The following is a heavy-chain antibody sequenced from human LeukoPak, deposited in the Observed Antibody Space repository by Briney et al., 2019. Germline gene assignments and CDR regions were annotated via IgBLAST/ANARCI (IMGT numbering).Heavy chain of an antibody. CDR2: TRYDESAK. CDR1: GFTFDDYG. Sequence: GGSLRLSCAASGFTFDDYGMSWVRQAPGKGLEWVAFTRYDESAKYYADSVKGRITISRDNSKNMLYLQMNDLGSEDTAVYYCAKVWFGESLDYWGQGTLVTVSS. V-gene: IGHV3-30*02. J-gene: IGHJ4*02. CDR3: AKVWFGESLDY. D-gene: IGHD3-10*01.